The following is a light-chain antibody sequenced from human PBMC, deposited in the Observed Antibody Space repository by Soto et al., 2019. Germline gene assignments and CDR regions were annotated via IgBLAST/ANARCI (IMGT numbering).Light chain of an antibody. J-gene: IGKJ2*01. CDR3: QRYGSSYT. CDR2: GAS. V-gene: IGKV3-20*01. Sequence: EIVLTQSPGTLSLSPGERATLSCSASQSVSSGYLAWYQQKPGQAPRLLIYGASSRATGIPDRFSGSGSGTDFTLTISRLEPEDFAVYYSQRYGSSYTFGQGTKLEIK. CDR1: QSVSSGY.